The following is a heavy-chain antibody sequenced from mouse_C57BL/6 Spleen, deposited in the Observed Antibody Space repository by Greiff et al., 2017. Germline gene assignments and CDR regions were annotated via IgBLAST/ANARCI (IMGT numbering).Heavy chain of an antibody. CDR1: GFNIKDSY. D-gene: IGHD2-2*01. V-gene: IGHV14-2*01. CDR2: IDPEDGET. Sequence: VQLQQSGAELVKPGASVKLSCTASGFNIKDSYMHWVKQRTEQGLEWIGRIDPEDGETTYAPKFQGKATITADTSSNTAYLQLSSLTSEDTTVYNCARMVTTGGYYYAMDYWGQGTSVTVSS. J-gene: IGHJ4*01. CDR3: ARMVTTGGYYYAMDY.